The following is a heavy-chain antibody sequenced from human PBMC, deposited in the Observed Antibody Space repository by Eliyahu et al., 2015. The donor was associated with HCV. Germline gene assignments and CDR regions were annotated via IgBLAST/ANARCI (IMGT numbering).Heavy chain of an antibody. CDR2: IXXGGTK. Sequence: EVQLVESGGGLIQPGGSLRLXXAAXGFTVSGXYMTWVXQAPGKGLEWVSVIXXGGTKYYADSVKGRFTISRDNSKNTLYLQMNSLRAEDTAVYYCARAGYGSAPTDYWGQGTLVTVSS. J-gene: IGHJ4*02. CDR3: ARAGYGSAPTDY. V-gene: IGHV3-53*01. D-gene: IGHD6-19*01. CDR1: GFTVSGXY.